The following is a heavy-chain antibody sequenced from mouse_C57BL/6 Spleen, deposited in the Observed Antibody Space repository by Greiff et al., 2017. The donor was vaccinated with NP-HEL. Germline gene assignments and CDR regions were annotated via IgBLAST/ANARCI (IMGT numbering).Heavy chain of an antibody. J-gene: IGHJ1*03. CDR3: AREVYGSSASYWYFDV. V-gene: IGHV1-85*01. D-gene: IGHD1-1*01. CDR1: GYTFTSYD. CDR2: IYPRDGST. Sequence: QVQLQQSGPELVKPGASVKLSCKASGYTFTSYDINWVKQRPGQGLEWIGWIYPRDGSTKYNEKFKGKATLTVDTSSSTAYMELHSLTSEDSAVYFCAREVYGSSASYWYFDVWGTGTTVTVSS.